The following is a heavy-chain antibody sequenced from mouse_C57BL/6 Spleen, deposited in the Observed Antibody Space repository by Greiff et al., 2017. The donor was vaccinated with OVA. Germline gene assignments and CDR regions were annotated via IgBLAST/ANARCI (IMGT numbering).Heavy chain of an antibody. D-gene: IGHD1-1*02. CDR2: IWSGGST. CDR3: ARDGYYVYYAMDY. Sequence: VKLMESGPGLVQPSQSLSITCTVSGFSLTSYGVHWVRQSPGKGLEWLGVIWSGGSTDYNAAFISRLSISKDNSKSQVFFKMNSLQADDTAIYYCARDGYYVYYAMDYWGQGTSVTVSS. J-gene: IGHJ4*01. CDR1: GFSLTSYG. V-gene: IGHV2-2*01.